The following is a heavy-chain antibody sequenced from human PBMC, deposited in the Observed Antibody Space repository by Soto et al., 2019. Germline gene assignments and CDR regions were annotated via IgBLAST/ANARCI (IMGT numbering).Heavy chain of an antibody. CDR2: IYHSGST. V-gene: IGHV4-38-2*02. J-gene: IGHJ4*02. D-gene: IGHD3-10*01. CDR1: GYSISSGYY. CDR3: ARDSSYYGSGSYSPPDY. Sequence: SETLSLTCTVSGYSISSGYYWGWIRQPPGKGLEWIGSIYHSGSTYYNPSLKSRVTISVDTSKNQFSLKLSSVTAADTAVYYCARDSSYYGSGSYSPPDYWGQGTLVTVSS.